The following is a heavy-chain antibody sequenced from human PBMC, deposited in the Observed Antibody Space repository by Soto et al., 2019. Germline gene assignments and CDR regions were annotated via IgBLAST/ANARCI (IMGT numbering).Heavy chain of an antibody. V-gene: IGHV1-8*01. CDR1: GYTFTSYD. CDR3: AREVAGTAHFDY. D-gene: IGHD6-19*01. CDR2: MNPNIGNT. Sequence: QVQLVQSGAEVTKPGSSVKVSCKASGYTFTSYDINWVRQATGQGLEWMGWMNPNIGNTGYAQKFQGRVTMTRKNSRSTAYMDQGSLGSEDTAVYYCAREVAGTAHFDYWRKGTLVRVTS. J-gene: IGHJ4*02.